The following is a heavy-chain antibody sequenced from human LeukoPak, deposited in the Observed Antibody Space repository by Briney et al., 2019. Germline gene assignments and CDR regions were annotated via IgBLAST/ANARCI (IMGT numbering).Heavy chain of an antibody. Sequence: SETLSLTCAVSCCSISSGGYSWSWIRQPPGKGLEWIGYIYHSGSTYYNPSLKSRVTISVDRSKNQFSLKLSSVTAADTAVYYCASGTECGGDCYSLWGQGTLVTVSS. D-gene: IGHD2-21*02. CDR2: IYHSGST. V-gene: IGHV4-30-2*01. CDR3: ASGTECGGDCYSL. CDR1: CCSISSGGYS. J-gene: IGHJ4*02.